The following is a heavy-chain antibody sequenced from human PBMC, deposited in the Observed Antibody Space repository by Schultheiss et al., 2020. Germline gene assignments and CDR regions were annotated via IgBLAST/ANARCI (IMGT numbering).Heavy chain of an antibody. Sequence: SQTLSLTCTVSGGSISSYYWSWIRQPPGKGLEWIGEIYHSGSTNYNPSLKSRVTISVDKSKNQFSLKLSSVTAADTAVYYCAREAVAGSFDYWGQGTLVTVYS. CDR1: GGSISSYY. CDR2: IYHSGST. V-gene: IGHV4-59*12. J-gene: IGHJ4*02. D-gene: IGHD6-19*01. CDR3: AREAVAGSFDY.